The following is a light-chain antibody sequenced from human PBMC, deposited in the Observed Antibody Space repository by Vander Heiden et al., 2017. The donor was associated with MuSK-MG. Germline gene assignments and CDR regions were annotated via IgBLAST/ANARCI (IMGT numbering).Light chain of an antibody. V-gene: IGLV1-47*02. CDR3: AASDYSLSGWV. CDR2: SYS. Sequence: QSVLTQPPSASGTHGQRVTISCSGSRSNTGNRFVSWYQELPQPSPTLLFYSYSQRPSGFPVCFSGSRAGTSASLGISGLRSEDEADYYCAASDYSLSGWVFGGGTKVTVL. CDR1: RSNTGNRF. J-gene: IGLJ3*02.